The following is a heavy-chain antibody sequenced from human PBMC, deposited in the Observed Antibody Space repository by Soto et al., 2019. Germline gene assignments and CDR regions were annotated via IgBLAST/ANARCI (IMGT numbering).Heavy chain of an antibody. D-gene: IGHD5-18*01. V-gene: IGHV3-30-3*01. CDR3: ARDRGYSYGCPDY. CDR2: ISYDGSNK. CDR1: GFTFSSYA. Sequence: LRLSCAASGFTFSSYAMHWVRQAPGKGLEWVAVISYDGSNKYYADSVKGRFTISRDNSKNTLYLQMNSLRAEDTAVYYCARDRGYSYGCPDYWGQGTLVTVSS. J-gene: IGHJ4*02.